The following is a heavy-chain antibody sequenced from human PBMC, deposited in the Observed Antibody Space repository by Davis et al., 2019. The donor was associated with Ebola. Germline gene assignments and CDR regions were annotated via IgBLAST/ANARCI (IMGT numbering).Heavy chain of an antibody. D-gene: IGHD3/OR15-3a*01. V-gene: IGHV4-59*01. CDR2: ISDSGST. CDR3: AGYFGFWTGYVDY. Sequence: SETLSLTCTVSGGSINSYYWSWIRQPPGKGLEWLGYISDSGSTNYNPSLKSRLTMSVDTSKNQFSLRLSSVTAADTAVYYCAGYFGFWTGYVDYWGQGTLVTVSS. J-gene: IGHJ4*02. CDR1: GGSINSYY.